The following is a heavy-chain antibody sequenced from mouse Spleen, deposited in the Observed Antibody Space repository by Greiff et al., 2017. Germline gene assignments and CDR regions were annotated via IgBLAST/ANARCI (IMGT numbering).Heavy chain of an antibody. D-gene: IGHD3-1*01. CDR1: GFTFTDYY. V-gene: IGHV7-3*01. J-gene: IGHJ4*01. Sequence: EVKLVESGGGLVQPGGSLSLSCAASGFTFTDYYMSWVRQPPGKALEWLGFIRKKANGYTTEYSASVKGRFTISRDNSQSILYLQMNALRAEDSATYYRARSSRATGYAMDYWGQGTSVTVSS. CDR3: ARSSRATGYAMDY. CDR2: IRKKANGYTT.